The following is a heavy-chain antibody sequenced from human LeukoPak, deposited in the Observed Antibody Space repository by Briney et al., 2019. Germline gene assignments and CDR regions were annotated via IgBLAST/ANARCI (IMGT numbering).Heavy chain of an antibody. D-gene: IGHD2-2*02. J-gene: IGHJ5*02. V-gene: IGHV3-30*02. CDR1: GFTFSSYG. CDR2: IRYDGSNK. CDR3: SRRPVVPATIHTRDWFEP. Sequence: GGSLRLSCAASGFTFSSYGMHWVGQAPGKGLEGVAFIRYDGSNKYYADSVKDRFTISRHNSKNTLYLQKNSLRAGATALYSSSRRPVVPATIHTRDWFEPWGEGALVTVSS.